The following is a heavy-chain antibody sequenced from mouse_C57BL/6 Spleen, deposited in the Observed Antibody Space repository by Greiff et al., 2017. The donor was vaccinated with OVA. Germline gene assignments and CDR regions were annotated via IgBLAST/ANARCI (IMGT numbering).Heavy chain of an antibody. Sequence: VQLQQSGAELVKPGASVKLSCKASGYTFTSYWMQWVKQRPGQGLEWIGEIDPSDSYTNYNQKFKGKATLTVDTSSSTAYMQLSSLTSEDSAVYYCARYGAFAYWGQGTLVTVSA. V-gene: IGHV1-50*01. CDR1: GYTFTSYW. CDR2: IDPSDSYT. D-gene: IGHD1-1*01. CDR3: ARYGAFAY. J-gene: IGHJ3*01.